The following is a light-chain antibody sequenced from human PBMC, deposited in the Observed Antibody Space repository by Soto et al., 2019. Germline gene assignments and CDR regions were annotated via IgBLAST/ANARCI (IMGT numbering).Light chain of an antibody. CDR1: QSISSY. J-gene: IGKJ5*01. Sequence: DIKMSQSPAALSASVGDRVTLTCRASQSISSYLNWYQQKPGKAPKLLIYAASSLQSGVPSRFSGSGSGTDFTLTISSLQPEDFAVYYCQQYGSSPPITFGQGTRLEI. CDR2: AAS. V-gene: IGKV1-39*01. CDR3: QQYGSSPPIT.